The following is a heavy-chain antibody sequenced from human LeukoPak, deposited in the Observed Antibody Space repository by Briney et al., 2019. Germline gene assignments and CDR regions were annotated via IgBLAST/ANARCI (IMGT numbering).Heavy chain of an antibody. V-gene: IGHV4-39*01. CDR2: IYYSGST. J-gene: IGHJ3*02. CDR1: GGSISSSSYY. D-gene: IGHD4-23*01. CDR3: ARTPRRGGKPAGAFDI. Sequence: SETLSLTCTVSGGSISSSSYYWGWIRQPPGKGLEWIGSIYYSGSTYYNPSLKSRVTISVDTSKNQFSLKLSSVTAADTAVYYCARTPRRGGKPAGAFDIWGQGTMVTVSS.